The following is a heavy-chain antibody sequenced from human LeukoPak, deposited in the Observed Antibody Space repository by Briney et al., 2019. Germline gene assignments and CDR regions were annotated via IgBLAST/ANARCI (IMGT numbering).Heavy chain of an antibody. V-gene: IGHV1-8*01. J-gene: IGHJ4*02. CDR2: MNPNTGNT. D-gene: IGHD2-2*02. CDR1: GYTFTSYD. Sequence: ASVKVSCKASGYTFTSYDINWVRQATGQGLEWMGWMNPNTGNTRYAQKFQGRVTMTRSTSVSTAYMELDSLRSEDTAVYYCARAPSRGYCTSSSCYIGYWGQGTLVTVSS. CDR3: ARAPSRGYCTSSSCYIGY.